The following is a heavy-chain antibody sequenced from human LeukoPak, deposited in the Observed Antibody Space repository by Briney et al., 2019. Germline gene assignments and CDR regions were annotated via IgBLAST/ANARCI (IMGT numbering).Heavy chain of an antibody. D-gene: IGHD6-19*01. Sequence: GASVKVSCKASGYTFTGYYMHWVRQAPGQGLEWMGWISAYNGNTNYAQKLQGRVTMTTDTSTSTAYMELRSLRSDDTAVYYCARASGYSSGWYPSFLFDYWGQGTLVTVSS. J-gene: IGHJ4*02. CDR2: ISAYNGNT. CDR3: ARASGYSSGWYPSFLFDY. CDR1: GYTFTGYY. V-gene: IGHV1-18*04.